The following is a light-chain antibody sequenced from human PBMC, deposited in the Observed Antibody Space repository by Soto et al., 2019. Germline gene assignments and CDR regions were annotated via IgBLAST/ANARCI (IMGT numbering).Light chain of an antibody. J-gene: IGLJ2*01. CDR1: SSDVGSYNL. V-gene: IGLV2-23*01. Sequence: QSALTQPASVSGSPGQTITISCTGTSSDVGSYNLVSWYQQHPGKAPKLMIYEGSKRPSGVSNRFSGSKPGNTASLTISGLQAEDEADYYCCSYAGSSIVVFRGGTKLTVL. CDR2: EGS. CDR3: CSYAGSSIVV.